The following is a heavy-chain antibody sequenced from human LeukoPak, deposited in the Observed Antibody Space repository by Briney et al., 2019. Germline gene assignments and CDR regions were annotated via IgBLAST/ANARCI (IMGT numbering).Heavy chain of an antibody. CDR1: GVSIRGDTYY. CDR3: ARLWDSTGLYFYYYTDV. CDR2: YHIGNT. V-gene: IGHV4-39*01. Sequence: SETLSLTCTVSGVSIRGDTYYWGWIRQPPGKGLEWIGNYHIGNTYYNPSLKSRVTISEDTSKNQFSLRVNSVTAADTAVYYCARLWDSTGLYFYYYTDVWGEGTTVTVSS. D-gene: IGHD6-19*01. J-gene: IGHJ6*03.